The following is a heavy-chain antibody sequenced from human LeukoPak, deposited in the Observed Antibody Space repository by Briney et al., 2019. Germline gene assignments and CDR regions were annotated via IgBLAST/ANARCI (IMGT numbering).Heavy chain of an antibody. CDR3: ARVVAARHFDS. CDR2: TYSDGST. CDR1: GFTVSSNY. Sequence: QPGGSLRLSCAASGFTVSSNYMSWVRQAPGKGLEGVSFTYSDGSTYYADSVKGRFTISRDNSKNTMFLQMNSLRAEDTAVYYCARVVAARHFDSWGQGTLVTVSS. V-gene: IGHV3-66*01. D-gene: IGHD6-6*01. J-gene: IGHJ4*02.